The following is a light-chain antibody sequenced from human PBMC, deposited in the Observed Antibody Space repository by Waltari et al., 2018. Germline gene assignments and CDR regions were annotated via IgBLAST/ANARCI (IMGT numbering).Light chain of an antibody. CDR2: DVS. CDR1: NSDVGGYNY. CDR3: CSYAGSYTYV. V-gene: IGLV2-11*01. J-gene: IGLJ1*01. Sequence: QSALPQPRSVSGSPGPSVTISCTGPNSDVGGYNYVSWYQHHPGKAPKLMIYDVSKRPSGVPDRFSGSKSGNTASLTISGLQAEDEADYYCCSYAGSYTYVFGTGTKVTVL.